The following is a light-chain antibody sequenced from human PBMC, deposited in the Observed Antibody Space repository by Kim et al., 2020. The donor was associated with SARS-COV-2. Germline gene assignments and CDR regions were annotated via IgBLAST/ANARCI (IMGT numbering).Light chain of an antibody. CDR2: DAS. Sequence: LSVSPGERATLCCSSSQRLVTSLASYQQMPGQPPRLLRYDASRRATGIPARFSGSWAGTDSPLTHSSLEPEDVVFYYCQQRSDLYTFGRGTKLEI. CDR1: QRLVTS. V-gene: IGKV3-11*01. J-gene: IGKJ2*01. CDR3: QQRSDLYT.